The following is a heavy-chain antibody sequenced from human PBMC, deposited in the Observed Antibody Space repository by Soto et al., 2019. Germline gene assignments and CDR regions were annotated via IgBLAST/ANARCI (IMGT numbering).Heavy chain of an antibody. CDR3: AKSPGGYYSFDI. V-gene: IGHV3-30*18. J-gene: IGHJ3*02. D-gene: IGHD3-3*01. Sequence: GGSLRLSCAASGFTFSSYGMHWVRQAPGKGLEWVAVISYDGSNKYYADSVKGRFTISRDNSKNTLYLQMNSLRAEDTAVYYCAKSPGGYYSFDIWGQGTMFTVSS. CDR1: GFTFSSYG. CDR2: ISYDGSNK.